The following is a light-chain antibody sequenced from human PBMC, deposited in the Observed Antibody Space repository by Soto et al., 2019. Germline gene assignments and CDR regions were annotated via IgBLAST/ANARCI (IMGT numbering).Light chain of an antibody. V-gene: IGKV3-20*01. J-gene: IGKJ5*01. CDR3: HQYGGSLPIT. CDR2: GAS. CDR1: QSVSIL. Sequence: EPGLTQSPGTLSLSPGQIAGPSCRASQSVSILLAWYQQKPGQAPRLLIYGASTRATGIPDRFSGSGSGTVFTLTISRLEPEDFAAHFCHQYGGSLPITFGQGTRLEI.